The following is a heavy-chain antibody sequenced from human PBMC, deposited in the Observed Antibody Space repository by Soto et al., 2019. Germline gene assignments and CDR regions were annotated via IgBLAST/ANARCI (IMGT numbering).Heavy chain of an antibody. V-gene: IGHV3-30-3*01. D-gene: IGHD6-19*01. J-gene: IGHJ4*02. CDR1: GFTFSNFP. Sequence: QVQLVESGGGVVQPGRSLRLSCVASGFTFSNFPIHWVRQAPGKGLEWVTVISYDGSDEYYADSVKSRFTISRDNSKNTLYLQMNSLRPEDSVLYFCARGGLGSGWYHFDSWGRGTLVTVSS. CDR3: ARGGLGSGWYHFDS. CDR2: ISYDGSDE.